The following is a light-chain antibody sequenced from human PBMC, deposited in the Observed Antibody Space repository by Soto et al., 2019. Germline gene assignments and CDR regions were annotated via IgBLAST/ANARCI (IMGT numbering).Light chain of an antibody. V-gene: IGKV1-17*01. CDR3: LQHNSYPLT. J-gene: IGKJ4*01. Sequence: DIQMTQSPSSLSASVGDRVTITCRASQGIGKDLGWYQQKPGKAPKRLMYAASSLQSGVPSRFSGSGSGTEFTLTISSLQPEDFATYYCLQHNSYPLTFGGGTKVDIK. CDR2: AAS. CDR1: QGIGKD.